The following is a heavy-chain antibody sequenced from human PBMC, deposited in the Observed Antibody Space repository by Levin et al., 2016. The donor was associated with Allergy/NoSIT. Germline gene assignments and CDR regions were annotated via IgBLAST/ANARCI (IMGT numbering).Heavy chain of an antibody. CDR2: ISSSSSYT. J-gene: IGHJ6*02. Sequence: RQAPGKGLEWVSYISSSSSYTNYADSVKGRFTISRDNAKNSLYLQMNSLRAEDTAVYYCAGSPFQSSGWFNYYYYGMDVWGQGTTVTVSS. D-gene: IGHD6-19*01. V-gene: IGHV3-11*03. CDR3: AGSPFQSSGWFNYYYYGMDV.